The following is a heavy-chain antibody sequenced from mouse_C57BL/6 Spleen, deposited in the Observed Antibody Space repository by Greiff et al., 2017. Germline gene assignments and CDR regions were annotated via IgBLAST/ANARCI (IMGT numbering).Heavy chain of an antibody. CDR1: GYTFTSYW. CDR3: ARSDYYYGSSVYAMDY. V-gene: IGHV1-52*01. Sequence: QVQLQQPGAELVRPGSSVKLSCKASGYTFTSYWMHWVKQRPIQGLEWIGNIDPSDSETHYNQKFKDKATLTVDKSSSTAYMQLSSLTSEDSAVYYCARSDYYYGSSVYAMDYWGQGTSVTVSS. D-gene: IGHD1-1*01. J-gene: IGHJ4*01. CDR2: IDPSDSET.